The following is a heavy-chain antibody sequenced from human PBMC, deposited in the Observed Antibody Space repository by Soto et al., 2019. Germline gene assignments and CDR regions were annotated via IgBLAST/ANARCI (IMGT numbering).Heavy chain of an antibody. Sequence: ASVKVSCKTSGYTFINYYMHWVRQAPGQGLEWVGKINPNTGDTYYPQKFQGRVSVTRDTSTSTVYMELSSLRSDDTALYYFTLDSSGFDRNYCXYWGQGTLVTVSS. D-gene: IGHD6-25*01. CDR2: INPNTGDT. CDR1: GYTFINYY. J-gene: IGHJ4*02. CDR3: TLDSSGFDRNYCXY. V-gene: IGHV1-46*01.